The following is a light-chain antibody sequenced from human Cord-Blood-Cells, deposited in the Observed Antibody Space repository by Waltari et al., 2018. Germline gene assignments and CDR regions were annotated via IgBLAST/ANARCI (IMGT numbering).Light chain of an antibody. CDR1: KLGDKS. V-gene: IGLV3-1*01. J-gene: IGLJ2*01. CDR3: QAWDSSNVV. CDR2: QDS. Sequence: SYELTQPPSVSVSPGQTASITCSGDKLGDKSACWYQQKPGQSPVLVMYQDSKRPSGIPERFSGSNSGNTATLTISGTQAMDEADYYCQAWDSSNVVFGGGTKLTVL.